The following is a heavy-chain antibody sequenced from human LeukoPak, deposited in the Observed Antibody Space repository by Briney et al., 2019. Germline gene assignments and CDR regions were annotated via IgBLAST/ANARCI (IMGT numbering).Heavy chain of an antibody. CDR1: GGTFSSYA. CDR2: IIPIFGTA. V-gene: IGHV1-69*01. D-gene: IGHD2-15*01. CDR3: ARDMRDCSGGSCYPFFDY. Sequence: GASVKVSCKASGGTFSSYATSWVRQAPGQGLEWMGGIIPIFGTANYAQKFQGRVTITADESTSTAHMELSSLRSEDTAVYYCARDMRDCSGGSCYPFFDYWGQGTLVTVSS. J-gene: IGHJ4*02.